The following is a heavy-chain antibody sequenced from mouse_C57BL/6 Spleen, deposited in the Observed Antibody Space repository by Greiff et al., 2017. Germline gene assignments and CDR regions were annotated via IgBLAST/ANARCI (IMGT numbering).Heavy chain of an antibody. D-gene: IGHD2-5*01. Sequence: DVKLQESGPVLVKPGASVKMSCKASGYTFTDYYMNWVKQSHGKSLEWIGVINPYNGGTSYNQKFKGKATLTVDKSSSTAYMELNSLTAEDAAVYDCARHYSNYPFAYWGQGTLVTVSA. CDR3: ARHYSNYPFAY. J-gene: IGHJ3*01. CDR1: GYTFTDYY. V-gene: IGHV1-19*01. CDR2: INPYNGGT.